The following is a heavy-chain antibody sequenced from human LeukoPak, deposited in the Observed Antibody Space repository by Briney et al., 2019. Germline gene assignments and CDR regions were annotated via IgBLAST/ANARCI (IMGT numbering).Heavy chain of an antibody. CDR1: GFTFHSYA. CDR2: VSYDGGQK. Sequence: GGSLRLSCAASGFTFHSYAIHWVRQAPGKGLEWVAVVSYDGGQKYYADSVKGRFTISRDNSNNTLFLQVNSLRTEDTALYYCAKDINGRIYTGGWYFDYWGQGTLVTVSS. D-gene: IGHD2-2*02. J-gene: IGHJ4*02. V-gene: IGHV3-30*18. CDR3: AKDINGRIYTGGWYFDY.